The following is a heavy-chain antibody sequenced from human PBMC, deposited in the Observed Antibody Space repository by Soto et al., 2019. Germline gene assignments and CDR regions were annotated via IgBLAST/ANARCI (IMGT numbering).Heavy chain of an antibody. CDR3: ARTTVTASYYYMDV. V-gene: IGHV1-18*01. D-gene: IGHD4-17*01. J-gene: IGHJ6*03. CDR1: GYTFTNYG. CDR2: ISTYNGNT. Sequence: ASVKVSCRASGYTFTNYGFTVVRQAPGQGLEWLGWISTYNGNTKYAQKVQGRLTMTTDTSTSTANMELTSLRSNDTALYYCARTTVTASYYYMDVWGKGSTVTVS.